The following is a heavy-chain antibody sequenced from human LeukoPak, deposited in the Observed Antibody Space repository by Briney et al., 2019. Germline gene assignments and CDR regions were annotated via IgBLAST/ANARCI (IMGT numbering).Heavy chain of an antibody. V-gene: IGHV4-59*01. CDR3: ARGSEEVSTISEAFDI. CDR2: VYYSGSS. D-gene: IGHD5-24*01. J-gene: IGHJ3*02. Sequence: SETLSLTCIVSGGSMNNFFWTWIRQTPEKRLEWICYVYYSGSSKYNPSLERRVTISLDTSKNQFSLRLTSVTAADTAIYYCARGSEEVSTISEAFDIWGQGTAVTVSS. CDR1: GGSMNNFF.